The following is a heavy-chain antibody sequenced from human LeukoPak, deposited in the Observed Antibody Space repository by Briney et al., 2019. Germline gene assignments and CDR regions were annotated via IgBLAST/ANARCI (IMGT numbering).Heavy chain of an antibody. CDR1: GFTFSSNY. Sequence: PGGSLRLSCAASGFTFSSNYMSWVRQAPGKGLEGVSVIYSGGSTYFADSVKGRFTISRDNFKNTLYLQMTSRRAEDTAVYYCARGGEWELLAGDAFDIWGQGTMVTVSS. CDR2: IYSGGST. J-gene: IGHJ3*02. D-gene: IGHD1-26*01. V-gene: IGHV3-53*01. CDR3: ARGGEWELLAGDAFDI.